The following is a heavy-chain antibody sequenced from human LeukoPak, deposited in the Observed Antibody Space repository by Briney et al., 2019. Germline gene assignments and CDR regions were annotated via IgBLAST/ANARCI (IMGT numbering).Heavy chain of an antibody. J-gene: IGHJ4*02. CDR2: INPDGNKK. Sequence: GGSLRLSCAVSGLTFSSSWMDWVRQAPGKGLEWVASINPDGNKKYSADSVKGRFTISRDNSKNTLFLQMNSLRVEDTAVYYCARQSTVATDWWGQGTLVTVSS. CDR3: ARQSTVATDW. V-gene: IGHV3-7*01. D-gene: IGHD4-23*01. CDR1: GLTFSSSW.